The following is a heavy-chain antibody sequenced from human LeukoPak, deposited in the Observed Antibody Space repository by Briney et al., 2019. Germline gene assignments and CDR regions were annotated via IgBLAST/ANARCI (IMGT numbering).Heavy chain of an antibody. CDR2: ISYDGSNK. V-gene: IGHV3-30*18. J-gene: IGHJ6*02. Sequence: GGSLRLSCAASGFTFSSYGMHWVRQAPGKGLEWVAVISYDGSNKYYADSVKGRFTISRDNSKNTPYLQMNSLRAEDTAVYYCAKAGRIAAAGIGSVYGMDVWGQGTTVTVSS. CDR3: AKAGRIAAAGIGSVYGMDV. CDR1: GFTFSSYG. D-gene: IGHD6-13*01.